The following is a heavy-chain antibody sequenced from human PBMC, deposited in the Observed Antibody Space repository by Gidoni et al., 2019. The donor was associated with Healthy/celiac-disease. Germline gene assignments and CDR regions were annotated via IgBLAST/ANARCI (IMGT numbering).Heavy chain of an antibody. V-gene: IGHV3-15*01. D-gene: IGHD2-2*01. J-gene: IGHJ4*02. CDR3: TRWRVVPAAMDY. CDR1: GFTFSNAW. CDR2: IKSKTDGGTT. Sequence: EVQLVESGGGLVKPGGSLRLSCAASGFTFSNAWMSWVRQAPGKGLEWVGRIKSKTDGGTTDYAAPVKGRFTISRDDSKNTLYLQMNSLKTEDTAVYYCTRWRVVPAAMDYWGQGTLVTVSS.